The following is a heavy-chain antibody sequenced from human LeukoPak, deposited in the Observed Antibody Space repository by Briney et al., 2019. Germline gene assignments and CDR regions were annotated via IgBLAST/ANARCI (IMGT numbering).Heavy chain of an antibody. Sequence: SETLSLTCAVYGGSFSGYYWSWIRQPPGKGLEWIGEINHSGSTNYNPSLKSRVTMSGDTSKNQFSLKLNSVTAADTAVYYCARPGPGLIVGASFDYWGQGTLVTVSS. D-gene: IGHD1-26*01. CDR2: INHSGST. V-gene: IGHV4-34*01. CDR1: GGSFSGYY. CDR3: ARPGPGLIVGASFDY. J-gene: IGHJ4*02.